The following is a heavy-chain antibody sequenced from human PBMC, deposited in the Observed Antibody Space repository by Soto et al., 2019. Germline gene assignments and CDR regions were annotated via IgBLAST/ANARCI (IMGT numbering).Heavy chain of an antibody. V-gene: IGHV3-66*01. CDR2: IQSGGTT. CDR1: GFTVSSKY. J-gene: IGHJ4*01. D-gene: IGHD2-15*01. Sequence: EVHLVESGGGLVQPWGSLRLSCAASGFTVSSKYMSWVRQAPGKGLEWVSLIQSGGTTYYADSVKGRFTISRDSSKNMFHLQLDSFRAADTAMYNSGSDAILGCGGMDYWA. CDR3: GSDAILGCGGMDY.